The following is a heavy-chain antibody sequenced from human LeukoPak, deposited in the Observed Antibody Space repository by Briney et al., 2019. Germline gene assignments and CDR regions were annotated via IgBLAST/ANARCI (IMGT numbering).Heavy chain of an antibody. J-gene: IGHJ4*02. V-gene: IGHV4-61*02. Sequence: KTSQTLSLTCTVSGGSISSGSYYWSWIRQPAGKGLEWIGRIYTSGSTNYNPSLKSRVTISVDTSKNQFSLKLSSVTAADTAVYYCARGRARYYYGSGSSHRFDYWGQGTLVTVSS. CDR2: IYTSGST. CDR3: ARGRARYYYGSGSSHRFDY. CDR1: GGSISSGSYY. D-gene: IGHD3-10*01.